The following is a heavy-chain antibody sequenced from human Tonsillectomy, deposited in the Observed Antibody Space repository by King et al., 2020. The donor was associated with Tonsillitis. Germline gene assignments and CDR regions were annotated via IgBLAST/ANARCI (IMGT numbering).Heavy chain of an antibody. Sequence: QLQESGPGLVKPSETLSLTCTFSGGSISSSTYYWGWIRQPPGKWLDWIGIIYYSGGTYYNPSLRSRGTTAVDTAKNLFSLGLTSVTAADTAVYYCARLELRGMTYYGMDVWGQGTTVTVSS. J-gene: IGHJ6*02. CDR3: ARLELRGMTYYGMDV. CDR1: GGSISSSTYY. CDR2: IYYSGGT. V-gene: IGHV4-39*01. D-gene: IGHD1-7*01.